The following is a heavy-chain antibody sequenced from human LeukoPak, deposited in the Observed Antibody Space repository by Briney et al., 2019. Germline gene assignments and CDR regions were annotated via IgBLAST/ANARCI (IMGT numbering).Heavy chain of an antibody. Sequence: GGSLRLSCAASGFTFSSYAMSWVRQAPGKGLEWVSGISGRGDTTYYADSVKGRFTISRDNSKNTLYLQMNSLRAEDTAVYYCAKDGLGYSYELGWFDPWGQGTLVTVSS. CDR1: GFTFSSYA. CDR3: AKDGLGYSYELGWFDP. V-gene: IGHV3-23*01. CDR2: ISGRGDTT. D-gene: IGHD5-18*01. J-gene: IGHJ5*02.